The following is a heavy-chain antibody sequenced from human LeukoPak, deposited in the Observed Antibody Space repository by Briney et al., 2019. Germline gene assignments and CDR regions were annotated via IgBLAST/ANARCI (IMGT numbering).Heavy chain of an antibody. CDR1: GYTFTTYD. CDR2: MNPNSDNT. V-gene: IGHV1-8*01. D-gene: IGHD3-3*01. J-gene: IGHJ4*02. CDR3: ARGSYDFWIGYPLYYFDY. Sequence: ASLTVSCTASGYTFTTYDINWVRQSAGHRREWMGWMNPNSDNTGYAEKFQDRVTMTRNNSISTAYLELSSLRSEDTAVYYCARGSYDFWIGYPLYYFDYWGQGTLVTVSS.